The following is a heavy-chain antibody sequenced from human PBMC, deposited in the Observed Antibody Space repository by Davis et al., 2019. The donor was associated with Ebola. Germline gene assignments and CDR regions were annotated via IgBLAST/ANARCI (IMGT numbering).Heavy chain of an antibody. CDR2: INHSGST. D-gene: IGHD5-12*01. Sequence: SEPLSLTCAVYGGSSRGYHWSWIRQPPGKGLEWIGEINHSGSTNYNPSLKSRVTISVDTSKNQFSMKLSSVTAADTAVYYCARGRSGYARGILFDYWGQGTLVTVSS. CDR3: ARGRSGYARGILFDY. CDR1: GGSSRGYH. J-gene: IGHJ4*02. V-gene: IGHV4-34*01.